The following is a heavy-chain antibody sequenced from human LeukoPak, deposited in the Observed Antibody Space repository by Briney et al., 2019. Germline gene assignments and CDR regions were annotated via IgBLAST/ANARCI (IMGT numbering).Heavy chain of an antibody. CDR1: GGSFSGYY. J-gene: IGHJ4*02. Sequence: SETLSLTCAVYGGSFSGYYWSWIRQPPGKGLEWIGEITHSGSTNYNPSLTSRVTISVDTSKNQFSLKLSSVTAADTAVYYCARLYCSGGSCYSALDYWGQGTRVTVS. CDR3: ARLYCSGGSCYSALDY. D-gene: IGHD2-15*01. CDR2: ITHSGST. V-gene: IGHV4-34*01.